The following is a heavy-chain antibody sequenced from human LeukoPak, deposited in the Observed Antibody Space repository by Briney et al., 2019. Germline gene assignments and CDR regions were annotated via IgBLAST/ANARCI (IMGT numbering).Heavy chain of an antibody. J-gene: IGHJ4*02. Sequence: GGSLRLSCAASGFTVSSNYMSWVRQAPGRGLEWVSAISGSGGSTYYADSVKGRFTISRDNSKNTLYLQMNSLRAEDTAVYYCAKGSVTLDYWGQGTLVTVSS. D-gene: IGHD4-17*01. V-gene: IGHV3-23*01. CDR3: AKGSVTLDY. CDR2: ISGSGGST. CDR1: GFTVSSNY.